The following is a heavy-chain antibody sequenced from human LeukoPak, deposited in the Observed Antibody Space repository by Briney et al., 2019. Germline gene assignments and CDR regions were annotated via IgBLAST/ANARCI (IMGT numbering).Heavy chain of an antibody. CDR3: ARAAYSSGWYEAY. V-gene: IGHV4-31*03. CDR2: IYYSGST. CDR1: GGSISSGGYY. D-gene: IGHD6-19*01. J-gene: IGHJ4*02. Sequence: SETLSLTCTVSGGSISSGGYYWSWIRQHPGKGLEWIGYIYYSGSTYYNPSLKSRVTISVDTSKNQFSLKLSSVTAADTAVYYCARAAYSSGWYEAYWGQGTLVTVSS.